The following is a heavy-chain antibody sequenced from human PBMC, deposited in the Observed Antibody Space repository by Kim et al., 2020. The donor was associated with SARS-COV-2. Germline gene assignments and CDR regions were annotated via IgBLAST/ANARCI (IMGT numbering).Heavy chain of an antibody. D-gene: IGHD2-2*01. Sequence: GGSLRLSCAASGFTFSSYGMHWVRQAPGKGLEWVAVISYDGSNKYYADSVKGRFTISRDNSKNTLYLQMNSLRAEDTAVYYCATLPHIVVVPAAMDYWGQGTLVTVSS. CDR1: GFTFSSYG. J-gene: IGHJ4*02. CDR2: ISYDGSNK. V-gene: IGHV3-30*03. CDR3: ATLPHIVVVPAAMDY.